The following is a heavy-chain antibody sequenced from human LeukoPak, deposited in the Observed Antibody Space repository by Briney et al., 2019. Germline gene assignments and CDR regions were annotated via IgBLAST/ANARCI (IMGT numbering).Heavy chain of an antibody. V-gene: IGHV4-59*01. D-gene: IGHD5-24*01. CDR2: IYYSGGT. J-gene: IGHJ4*02. CDR3: ARGDDYNVGYFDY. CDR1: GGSISSYY. Sequence: PSETLSLTCTVSGGSISSYYWSWIRQPPGEGLEWIGYIYYSGGTNYTPSLKSRVTISVDTSKNHFSLRLSSVTAADTAVYYCARGDDYNVGYFDYWGQGTLVTVSS.